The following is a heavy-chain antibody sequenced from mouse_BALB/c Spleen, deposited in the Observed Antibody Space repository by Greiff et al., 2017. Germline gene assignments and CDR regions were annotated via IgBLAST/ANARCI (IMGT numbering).Heavy chain of an antibody. D-gene: IGHD3-1*01. J-gene: IGHJ3*01. CDR1: GFTFSSYG. CDR3: ARHGAARATPFAY. V-gene: IGHV5-6*01. CDR2: ISSGGSYT. Sequence: EVKVVESGGDLVKPGGSLKLSCAASGFTFSSYGMSWVRQTPDKRLEWVATISSGGSYTYYPDSVKGRFTISRDNAKNTLYLQMSSLKSEDTAMYYCARHGAARATPFAYWGQGTLVTVSA.